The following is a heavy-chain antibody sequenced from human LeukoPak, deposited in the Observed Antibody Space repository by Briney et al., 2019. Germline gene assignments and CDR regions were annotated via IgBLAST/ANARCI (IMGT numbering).Heavy chain of an antibody. Sequence: ASVKVSCKSSGYTFTCYGISWVRQPPAQGLEWMGWISAYNGNTNYAQKLQGRVTMTTDTSTSTAYMELSSLRSEDTAVYYCASVLRFLEWLPLTYWGQGTLVTVSS. CDR1: GYTFTCYG. CDR2: ISAYNGNT. CDR3: ASVLRFLEWLPLTY. J-gene: IGHJ4*02. D-gene: IGHD3-3*01. V-gene: IGHV1-18*01.